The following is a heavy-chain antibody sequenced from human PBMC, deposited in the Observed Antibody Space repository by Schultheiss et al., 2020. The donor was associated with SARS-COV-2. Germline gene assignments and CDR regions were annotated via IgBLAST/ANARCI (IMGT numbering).Heavy chain of an antibody. CDR1: GFTVSSNY. J-gene: IGHJ3*02. CDR3: AKGNLGVPGDI. V-gene: IGHV3-23*01. D-gene: IGHD2-2*01. Sequence: GGSLRLSCAASGFTVSSNYMNWVRQAPGKGLEWVSAISGSGGSTYYADSVKGRFTISRDNSKNTLYLQMNSLRAEDTAVYYCAKGNLGVPGDIWGQGTMVTVSS. CDR2: ISGSGGST.